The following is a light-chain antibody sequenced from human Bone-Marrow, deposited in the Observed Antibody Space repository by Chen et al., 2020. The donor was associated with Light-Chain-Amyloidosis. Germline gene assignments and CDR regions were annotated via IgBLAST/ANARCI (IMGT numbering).Light chain of an antibody. CDR3: SSFTSSSSYV. CDR2: AVS. J-gene: IGLJ1*01. Sequence: QSALTQPASVSGSPGQSITISCPGTSGDVGTYNYVSWYQQHPGKAPKVQIYAVSNRPPGVSNRFSGSKSGNTASLTISGRQAEDEADYYCSSFTSSSSYVFGPGTKVTVL. V-gene: IGLV2-14*01. CDR1: SGDVGTYNY.